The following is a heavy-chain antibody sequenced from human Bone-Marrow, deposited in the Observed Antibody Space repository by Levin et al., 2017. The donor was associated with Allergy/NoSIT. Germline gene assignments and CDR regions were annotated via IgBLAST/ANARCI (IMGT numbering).Heavy chain of an antibody. J-gene: IGHJ4*02. V-gene: IGHV3-33*01. Sequence: PGGSLRLSCAASGFTFSSYGMHWIRQAPGKGLEWVAVIWYDGSNKYYADSVKGRFTISRDNSKNTLYLQMNSLRAEDTAVYYCARDRGPVYISSWYYSDYWGQGTLVTVSS. D-gene: IGHD6-13*01. CDR1: GFTFSSYG. CDR3: ARDRGPVYISSWYYSDY. CDR2: IWYDGSNK.